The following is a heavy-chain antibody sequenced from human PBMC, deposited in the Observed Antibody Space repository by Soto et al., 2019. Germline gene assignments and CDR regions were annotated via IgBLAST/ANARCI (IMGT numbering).Heavy chain of an antibody. D-gene: IGHD1-26*01. CDR1: GFTFSSYW. CDR2: INSDGSST. J-gene: IGHJ3*02. CDR3: ARHSGRFKDAFDI. Sequence: GESLKISCAASGFTFSSYWMHWVRQAPGKGLVWVSRINSDGSSTSYADSVKGRFTISRDNAKNTLYLQMNSLRAEDTAVYYCARHSGRFKDAFDIWGQGTMVTVSS. V-gene: IGHV3-74*01.